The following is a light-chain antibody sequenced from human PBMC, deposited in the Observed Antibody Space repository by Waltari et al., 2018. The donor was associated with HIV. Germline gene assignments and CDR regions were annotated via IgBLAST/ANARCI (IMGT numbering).Light chain of an antibody. V-gene: IGKV3-20*01. CDR3: QQYGGSPIFT. J-gene: IGKJ3*01. Sequence: EILLTQSPGTLSLPPGEIAILSCSASESVRRTYLAWYQQKPGQAPRLLISGGSNRATGIPDRFRGSGSGTDFTLTISRLEPEDFAVYYCQQYGGSPIFTFGPGTKVEIK. CDR1: ESVRRTY. CDR2: GGS.